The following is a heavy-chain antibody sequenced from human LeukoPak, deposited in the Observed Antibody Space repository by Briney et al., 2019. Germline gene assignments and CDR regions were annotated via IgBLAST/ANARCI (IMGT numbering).Heavy chain of an antibody. CDR1: GGSISSGDYY. V-gene: IGHV4-30-4*01. Sequence: SETLSLTCTVSGGSISSGDYYWSWIRQPPGKGLEWIGYIYYSGSTYYNPSLKSRVTISVDTSRNQFSLKLSSVTAADTAVYYCARDKATVTRGGFDYWGQGTLVTVSS. J-gene: IGHJ4*02. CDR3: ARDKATVTRGGFDY. CDR2: IYYSGST. D-gene: IGHD4-17*01.